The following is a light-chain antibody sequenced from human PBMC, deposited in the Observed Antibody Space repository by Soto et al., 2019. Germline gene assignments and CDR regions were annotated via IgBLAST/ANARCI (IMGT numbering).Light chain of an antibody. CDR2: AAS. CDR1: QSISSS. J-gene: IGKJ5*01. Sequence: DIQMTQSPSSLSASLGDRATLTCGASQSISSSLNWYQQKPGTAPNLLIYAASSLQSGVPSRFSGSASGTDFTLTISSLQPEDAAPYYGQQNYCDPSTFGQGTRLEIK. CDR3: QQNYCDPST. V-gene: IGKV1-39*01.